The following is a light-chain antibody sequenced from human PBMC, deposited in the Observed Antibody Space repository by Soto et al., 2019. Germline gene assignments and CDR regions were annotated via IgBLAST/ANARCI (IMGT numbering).Light chain of an antibody. CDR2: DTA. J-gene: IGKJ1*01. V-gene: IGKV3D-20*01. CDR1: QSVSTSF. CDR3: QQYDTSPWT. Sequence: EIVLTQSPATLSLSPGERATLSCGASQSVSTSFIAWYQQKPGLAPRLLMYDTATRATGISNRFSGSGSGTDFTLTISSLEHDDFAVYYCQQYDTSPWTFGQGTRVEIK.